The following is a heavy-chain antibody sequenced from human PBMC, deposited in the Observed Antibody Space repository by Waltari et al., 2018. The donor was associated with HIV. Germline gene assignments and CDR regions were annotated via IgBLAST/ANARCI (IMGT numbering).Heavy chain of an antibody. V-gene: IGHV3-74*01. CDR2: INSDGSIT. D-gene: IGHD5-18*01. CDR3: ARGGGRYSPPGY. CDR1: GFTFRNYW. Sequence: EVQLVESGGGLVQPGGPLRLSCGASGFTFRNYWTPWFRQAPGKGLVWVSRINSDGSITNYADSVKGRFTISRDNAKNTVYLQMNSLRVEDTAVYYCARGGGRYSPPGYWGQGTLVAVSS. J-gene: IGHJ4*02.